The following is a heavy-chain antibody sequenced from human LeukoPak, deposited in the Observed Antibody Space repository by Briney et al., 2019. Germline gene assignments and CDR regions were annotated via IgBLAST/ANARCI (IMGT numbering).Heavy chain of an antibody. V-gene: IGHV4-4*02. J-gene: IGHJ4*02. CDR3: STVDRDSSFKDYFDY. Sequence: SETLSLTCAVSGGSISSSNWWSWVRQPPGKGLEWIGEIYHRGSTNYNPSLKSRVTMSVEKSKNQFSLRLSSVTAADTALYYCSTVDRDSSFKDYFDYWGQGTLVTVSS. CDR2: IYHRGST. D-gene: IGHD6-6*01. CDR1: GGSISSSNW.